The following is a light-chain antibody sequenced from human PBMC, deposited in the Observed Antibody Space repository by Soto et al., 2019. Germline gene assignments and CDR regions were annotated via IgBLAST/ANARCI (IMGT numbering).Light chain of an antibody. Sequence: QSVLTQPPSVSGSPGQSVTISCPGTHEVASYNRVSWYQQTPGTSPRLLVYDVTKRASGISDRFSGSKSGNTASLTISGLEAEDECDYYCGLYTLAETVVLGGGTKLTGL. V-gene: IGLV2-18*01. CDR1: HEVASYNR. CDR3: GLYTLAETVV. J-gene: IGLJ2*01. CDR2: DVT.